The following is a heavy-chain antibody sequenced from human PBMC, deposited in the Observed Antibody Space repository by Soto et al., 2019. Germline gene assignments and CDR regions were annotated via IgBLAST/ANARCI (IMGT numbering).Heavy chain of an antibody. Sequence: EVQLVESGGGLVQPGGSLRLSCAASGFTFSSYWMSWVRQAPGKGLEWVANIKQDGSEKYYVDSVKGRFTISRYNAKNSLYRQMSSLRAEDTAVYYCARERVGGMDVWGQGSMVTVSS. CDR1: GFTFSSYW. V-gene: IGHV3-7*01. CDR3: ARERVGGMDV. J-gene: IGHJ6*02. CDR2: IKQDGSEK.